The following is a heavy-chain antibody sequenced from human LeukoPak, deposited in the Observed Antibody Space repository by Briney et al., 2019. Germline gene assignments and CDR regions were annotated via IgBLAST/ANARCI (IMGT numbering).Heavy chain of an antibody. Sequence: SETLSLTCTVSGISVNTTYFWGWIRQPPGKDLECIGTIYYSGRTYYNPSLTSRVTLSVDTSKNQFSLKLNSVTAADTAVYYCARILYSSNIDYWGQGTLVTVSS. CDR2: IYYSGRT. V-gene: IGHV4-39*07. D-gene: IGHD6-19*01. CDR3: ARILYSSNIDY. CDR1: GISVNTTYF. J-gene: IGHJ4*02.